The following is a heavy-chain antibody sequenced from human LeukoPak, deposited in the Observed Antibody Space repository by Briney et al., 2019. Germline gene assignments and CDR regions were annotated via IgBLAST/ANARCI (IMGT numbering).Heavy chain of an antibody. J-gene: IGHJ3*02. V-gene: IGHV1-69*13. CDR1: GGTFSSYA. CDR3: ARDVPYCGGDCHDAFDI. D-gene: IGHD2-21*02. CDR2: IIPIFGTA. Sequence: PSASVKVSCKASGGTFSSYAISWARQAPGLGLEWMGGIIPIFGTANYAQKFQGRVTITADESTSTAYMELSSLRSEDTAVYYCARDVPYCGGDCHDAFDIWGQGTMVTVSS.